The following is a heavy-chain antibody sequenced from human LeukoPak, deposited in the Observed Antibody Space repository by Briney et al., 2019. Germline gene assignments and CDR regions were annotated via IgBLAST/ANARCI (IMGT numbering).Heavy chain of an antibody. Sequence: PGGSLRLSCAASGFTFSSYAMSWVRQAPGKGLEWVSAISGSGGSTYYADSVKGRFTISRDNSKNTLYLQMNSLRAEDTAVYYCAKDIVVVPAARLGYYFDYWGQGTLVTVSS. CDR3: AKDIVVVPAARLGYYFDY. J-gene: IGHJ4*02. CDR1: GFTFSSYA. V-gene: IGHV3-23*01. CDR2: ISGSGGST. D-gene: IGHD2-2*01.